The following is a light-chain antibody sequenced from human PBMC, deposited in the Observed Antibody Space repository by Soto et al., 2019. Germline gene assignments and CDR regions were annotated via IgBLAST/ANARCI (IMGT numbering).Light chain of an antibody. V-gene: IGLV2-11*01. J-gene: IGLJ3*02. Sequence: QSALTQPRSVSGSPGQSVTISCTGTNSDVGGYNFVSWYQQLPGKAPKLMISAVSQRPSGVPDRFSGSKSSNTASLTISGLQADDEADYFRCSYTASDIWVFGGGTQLTVL. CDR1: NSDVGGYNF. CDR2: AVS. CDR3: CSYTASDIWV.